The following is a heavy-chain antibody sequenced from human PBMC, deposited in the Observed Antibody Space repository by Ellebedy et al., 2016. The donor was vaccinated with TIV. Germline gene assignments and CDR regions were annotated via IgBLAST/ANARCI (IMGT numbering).Heavy chain of an antibody. Sequence: MPSETLSLTCAVSGGSLSGYYWSWIRQPPGKGLEWIGEIVHTGATNYNPSLKSRVSISQDTSKSQFSLQLSSVTAADTAVYYCARHASYYDSSGYSGYYFDYWGQGTLVTVSS. CDR2: IVHTGAT. V-gene: IGHV4-34*12. J-gene: IGHJ4*02. D-gene: IGHD3-22*01. CDR1: GGSLSGYY. CDR3: ARHASYYDSSGYSGYYFDY.